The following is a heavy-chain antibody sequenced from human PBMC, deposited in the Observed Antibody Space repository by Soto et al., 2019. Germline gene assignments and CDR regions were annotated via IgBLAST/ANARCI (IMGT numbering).Heavy chain of an antibody. Sequence: QVQLQESGPGLVKPSETLSLTCTVSGGSISSYYWSWIRQPPGKGLEWIGYIYYSGSTNYNPSLKSRVTISVDTSKNQFSLKLSSVTAADTAVYYCASSRGYYDSSGYYSSWGQGTLVTVSS. CDR2: IYYSGST. CDR3: ASSRGYYDSSGYYSS. D-gene: IGHD3-22*01. J-gene: IGHJ5*02. V-gene: IGHV4-59*01. CDR1: GGSISSYY.